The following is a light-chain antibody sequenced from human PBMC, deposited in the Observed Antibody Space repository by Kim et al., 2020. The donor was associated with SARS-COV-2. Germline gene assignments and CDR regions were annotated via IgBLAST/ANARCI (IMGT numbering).Light chain of an antibody. CDR3: QHYGTSPPILS. V-gene: IGKV3-20*01. J-gene: IGKJ4*01. CDR1: QSISSSS. CDR2: AAS. Sequence: PGERATLSCRASQSISSSSLVWYQQKPGQPPRLLVYAASKRATAIPDRFSGSGSGTDFTLTIGRLEPEDFAMYYCQHYGTSPPILSFGGGNKLEI.